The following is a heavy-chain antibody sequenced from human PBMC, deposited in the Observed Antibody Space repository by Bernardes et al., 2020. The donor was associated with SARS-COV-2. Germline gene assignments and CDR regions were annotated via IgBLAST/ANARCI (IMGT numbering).Heavy chain of an antibody. CDR3: AKHYISGGYWFFDL. V-gene: IGHV3-23*01. CDR1: GFTFSNYA. CDR2: ISDGSTYT. Sequence: GSLRLSCAASGFTFSNYAMTWVRQAPGKGLEWVSTISDGSTYTYNADSVKGRFTISRDNSKNTLYLQMNSLRAEDTAVYYCAKHYISGGYWFFDLWGRGTLVTVSS. D-gene: IGHD6-19*01. J-gene: IGHJ2*01.